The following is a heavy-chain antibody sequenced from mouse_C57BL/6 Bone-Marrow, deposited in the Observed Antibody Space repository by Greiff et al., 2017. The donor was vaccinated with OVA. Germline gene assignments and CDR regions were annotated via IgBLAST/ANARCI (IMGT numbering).Heavy chain of an antibody. J-gene: IGHJ1*03. D-gene: IGHD4-1*01. Sequence: EVQLQESGPGMVKPSQSLSLTCTVTGYSITSGYDWHWIRHFPGNKLEWMGYISYSGSTNYNPSLKSRISITHDTSKNHFFLKLNSVTTEDTATYYCARGGFDWDDWYFDVWGTGTTVTVSS. CDR1: GYSITSGYD. V-gene: IGHV3-1*01. CDR2: ISYSGST. CDR3: ARGGFDWDDWYFDV.